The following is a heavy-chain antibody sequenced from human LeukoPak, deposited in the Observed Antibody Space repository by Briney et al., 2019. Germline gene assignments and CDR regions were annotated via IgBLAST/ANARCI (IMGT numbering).Heavy chain of an antibody. V-gene: IGHV3-21*03. CDR2: ISSTSSYI. D-gene: IGHD3-10*01. Sequence: GGSLRLSCAASGFTFTNFAMNWVRQAPGKGLEWVSSISSTSSYIDYAESVKGRFTISRDNAKNSVYLEMNTLRAEDTALYYCASGSTLDYWGQGTLVTVSS. CDR1: GFTFTNFA. J-gene: IGHJ4*02. CDR3: ASGSTLDY.